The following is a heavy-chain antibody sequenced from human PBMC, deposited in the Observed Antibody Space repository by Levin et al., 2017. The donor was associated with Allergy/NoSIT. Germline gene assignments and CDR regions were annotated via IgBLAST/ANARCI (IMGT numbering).Heavy chain of an antibody. CDR1: GFTVSSNY. J-gene: IGHJ4*02. CDR3: ASSPTTVTYFDY. Sequence: GESLKISCAASGFTVSSNYMSWVRQAPGKGLEWVSVIYSGGSTYYADSVKGRFTISRDNSKNTLYLQMNSLRAEDTAVYYCASSPTTVTYFDYWGQGTLVTVSS. D-gene: IGHD4-17*01. CDR2: IYSGGST. V-gene: IGHV3-66*01.